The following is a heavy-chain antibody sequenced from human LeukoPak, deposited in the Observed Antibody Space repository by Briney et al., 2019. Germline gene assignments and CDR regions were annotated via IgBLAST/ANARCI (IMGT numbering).Heavy chain of an antibody. V-gene: IGHV4-38-2*02. Sequence: SETLSLTCTVSGYSISSGYYWGWIRQPPGKGLEWIGSIYHSGSLYYNPSLKSRVTISVDTSKNQFSLRLSSVTAADTAVYYCARDLGDSFDYWGQGTLVTVSS. CDR2: IYHSGSL. CDR3: ARDLGDSFDY. J-gene: IGHJ4*02. D-gene: IGHD2-21*01. CDR1: GYSISSGYY.